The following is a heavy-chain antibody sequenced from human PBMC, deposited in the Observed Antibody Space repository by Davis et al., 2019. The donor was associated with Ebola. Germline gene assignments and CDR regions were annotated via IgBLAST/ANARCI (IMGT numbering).Heavy chain of an antibody. CDR2: MSYHGSHT. V-gene: IGHV3-30*18. CDR3: AKEYCPNSGPYCTYFEV. Sequence: PWGSLTLSCAAFAFSFGSSGMHWVRQAPGTGLEWVASMSYHGSHTSYIDSVKGRFTVSRDNSKNTLYLQMNNLRTEDTAVYFCAKEYCPNSGPYCTYFEVWGQGTQVTVSS. CDR1: AFSFGSSG. J-gene: IGHJ4*02. D-gene: IGHD3-10*01.